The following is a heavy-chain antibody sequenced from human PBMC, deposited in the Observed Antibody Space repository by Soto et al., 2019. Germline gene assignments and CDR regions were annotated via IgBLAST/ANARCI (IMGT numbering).Heavy chain of an antibody. V-gene: IGHV3-7*01. CDR1: GFNFSYNA. Sequence: HPGGSLRLSCVASGFNFSYNAMSWVRQAPGKGLEWVANIKQDGSEKYYVDSVKGRFTISRDNAKNSLYLQMNSLRAEDTAVYYCARFRYFDWLLSYWGQGTLVTVSS. J-gene: IGHJ4*02. CDR2: IKQDGSEK. D-gene: IGHD3-9*01. CDR3: ARFRYFDWLLSY.